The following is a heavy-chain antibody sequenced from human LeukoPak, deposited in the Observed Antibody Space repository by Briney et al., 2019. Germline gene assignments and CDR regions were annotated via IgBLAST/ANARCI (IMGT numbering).Heavy chain of an antibody. CDR3: ARMVGLVSDF. CDR1: GDIVSSNSAA. V-gene: IGHV6-1*01. CDR2: TYYRSKWHS. Sequence: SQTLSLTCAISGDIVSSNSAAWNWIRQSPSRGLEWLGRTYYRSKWHSYYAPSVKSRITINPDTSKNQFSLQLKSVTPEDTAVYYCARMVGLVSDFWGQGTLVTVSS. J-gene: IGHJ4*02. D-gene: IGHD3-10*01.